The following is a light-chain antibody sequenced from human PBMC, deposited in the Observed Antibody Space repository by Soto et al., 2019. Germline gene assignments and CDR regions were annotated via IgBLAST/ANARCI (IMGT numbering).Light chain of an antibody. V-gene: IGLV2-14*01. CDR3: FSYTTSSTLV. CDR1: SSDVGGYNY. Sequence: QSALTQPASVSGSPGQSITISCTGTSSDVGGYNYVSWYQQHPAKAPKLMIYEVSNRPSGVSHRFSGSKSGNTASLTISGLQEEDDADYYCFSYTTSSTLVFGGGTKVTVL. J-gene: IGLJ3*02. CDR2: EVS.